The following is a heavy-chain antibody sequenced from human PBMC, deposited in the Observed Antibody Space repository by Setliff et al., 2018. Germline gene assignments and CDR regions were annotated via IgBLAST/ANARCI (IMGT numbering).Heavy chain of an antibody. Sequence: SETLSLTCTVSGASISNYFWTWIRQPAGSGLEYIGRLYPDGSTNYNPSLRSRVAISVDKSENQLSLNLTSVTAADTAVYYCARQGGAIEYGENARVFDSWGQGILVTSPQ. CDR3: ARQGGAIEYGENARVFDS. CDR2: LYPDGST. D-gene: IGHD1-1*01. CDR1: GASISNYF. V-gene: IGHV4-4*07. J-gene: IGHJ4*02.